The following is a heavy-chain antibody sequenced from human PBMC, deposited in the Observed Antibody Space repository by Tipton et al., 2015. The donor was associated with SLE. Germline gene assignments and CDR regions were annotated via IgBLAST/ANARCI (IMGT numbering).Heavy chain of an antibody. CDR3: ARFSLAAAGTWFDP. CDR2: IYYSGST. J-gene: IGHJ5*02. D-gene: IGHD6-13*01. CDR1: GGSISSYY. Sequence: TLSLTCTVSGGSISSYYWSWIRQPPGKGLEWIGYIYYSGSTNYNPSLKSRVTISVDTSKNPFSLKLSSVTAADTAVYYCARFSLAAAGTWFDPWGQGTLVTVSS. V-gene: IGHV4-59*08.